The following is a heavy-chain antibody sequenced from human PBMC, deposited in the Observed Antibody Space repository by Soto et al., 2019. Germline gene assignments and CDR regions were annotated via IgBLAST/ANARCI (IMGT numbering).Heavy chain of an antibody. CDR3: VKDTTSGTIFGVDSGAMDV. CDR2: ISWNGGGM. J-gene: IGHJ6*02. CDR1: GFTFDDYA. Sequence: DEQLVESGGGLVQPGRSLRLSCAASGFTFDDYALHWVRQYPGKGLEWVSGISWNGGGMGYADSVKGRFTISRDNAKNFLYLQMISLGTEDTAFYFCVKDTTSGTIFGVDSGAMDVWGRGTTVTVSS. V-gene: IGHV3-9*01. D-gene: IGHD3-3*01.